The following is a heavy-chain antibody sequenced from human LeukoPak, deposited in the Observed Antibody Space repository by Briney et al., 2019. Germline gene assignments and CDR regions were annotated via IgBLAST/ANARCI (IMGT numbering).Heavy chain of an antibody. Sequence: GGSLRLSCAASGFTFSSYWMSWVRQAPGKGLEWVANIKQDGSEKYYVDSVKGRFTISRDNAKNSLYLQMNSLRAEDTAVYYCAREAGTTFYYYYGRDVWGQGTTVTVSS. CDR3: AREAGTTFYYYYGRDV. V-gene: IGHV3-7*03. CDR1: GFTFSSYW. CDR2: IKQDGSEK. D-gene: IGHD1-7*01. J-gene: IGHJ6*02.